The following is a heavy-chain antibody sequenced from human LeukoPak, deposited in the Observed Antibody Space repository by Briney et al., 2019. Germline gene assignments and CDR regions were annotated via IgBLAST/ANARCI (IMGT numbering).Heavy chain of an antibody. Sequence: SQTLSLTCTVSGGSISSGSYDWYWIRQPAGKGLEWIGHIYTSGTSNYNPSLRSRVTISIDTSKNQFSLKLTSVTAADTAVYYCTKGRGIWGQGTLVTVSS. CDR3: TKGRGI. V-gene: IGHV4-61*09. J-gene: IGHJ4*02. CDR2: IYTSGTS. D-gene: IGHD3-10*01. CDR1: GGSISSGSYD.